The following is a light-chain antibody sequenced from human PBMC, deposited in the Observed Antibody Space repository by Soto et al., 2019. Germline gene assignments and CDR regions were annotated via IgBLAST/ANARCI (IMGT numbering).Light chain of an antibody. CDR2: EAS. J-gene: IGKJ5*01. CDR1: QSVGSY. V-gene: IGKV3-11*01. Sequence: EIVVTQSPDTLSVSPGDRATLSCRASQSVGSYLAWYQQKPGQAPRLLIYEASTRATGIPARFSGSGSGTDFTLTISSLEPEDFALYYCQQRNTWPPITFGQGTRLEIK. CDR3: QQRNTWPPIT.